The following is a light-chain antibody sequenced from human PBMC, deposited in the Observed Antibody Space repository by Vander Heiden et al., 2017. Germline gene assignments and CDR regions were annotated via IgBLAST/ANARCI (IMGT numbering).Light chain of an antibody. Sequence: DIQMTQSPSSLSASVGERVTITCRASQSISSYLNWYQQKPGKAPKLLIYAASSLQSGVPSRFSGSGSGTDFTLTISSLQPTDFATYYCQQSYSTLLTFGGGTKVEIK. J-gene: IGKJ4*01. V-gene: IGKV1-39*01. CDR2: AAS. CDR1: QSISSY. CDR3: QQSYSTLLT.